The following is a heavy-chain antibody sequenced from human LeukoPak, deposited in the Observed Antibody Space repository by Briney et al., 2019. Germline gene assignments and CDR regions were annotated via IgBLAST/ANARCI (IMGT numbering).Heavy chain of an antibody. CDR2: IYSGGST. CDR3: AKDLRSSADSKMGAADY. D-gene: IGHD1-26*01. CDR1: GFIFSSNY. J-gene: IGHJ4*02. V-gene: IGHV3-53*05. Sequence: GGSLRLSCTASGFIFSSNYMTWVRQAPGKGLEWVSVIYSGGSTYYADSVKGRFTISRDNSKNTLYLQMNSLRAEDTAVYYCAKDLRSSADSKMGAADYWGQGTLVTVSS.